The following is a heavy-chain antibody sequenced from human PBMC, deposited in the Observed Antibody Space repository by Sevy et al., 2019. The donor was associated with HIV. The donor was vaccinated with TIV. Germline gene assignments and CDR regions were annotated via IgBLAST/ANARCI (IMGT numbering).Heavy chain of an antibody. J-gene: IGHJ4*02. CDR2: ISISSNHI. CDR3: ARAPEENYDYITGSFDY. CDR1: GFTFSSYS. D-gene: IGHD3-16*01. Sequence: GGSLRLSCAASGFTFSSYSMNWVRQAPGMGLEWVSSISISSNHIYYAASVKGRFTITRDNAKNSLYLKMNSLRAEDTAVYYCARAPEENYDYITGSFDYWGQGTLVTVSS. V-gene: IGHV3-21*01.